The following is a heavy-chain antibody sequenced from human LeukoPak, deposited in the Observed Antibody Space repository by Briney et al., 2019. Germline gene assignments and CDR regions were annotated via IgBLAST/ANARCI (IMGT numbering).Heavy chain of an antibody. D-gene: IGHD1-26*01. J-gene: IGHJ4*02. Sequence: SETLSLTCTVSGGSISSYYWSWIRQPPGKGLEWFGYIYYSGSTNYNPSLKSRVTISVDTSKNQFSLKLSSVTAADTAVYYCARTYSGSYTGAYYFDYWGQGTLVTVSS. CDR1: GGSISSYY. CDR3: ARTYSGSYTGAYYFDY. CDR2: IYYSGST. V-gene: IGHV4-59*01.